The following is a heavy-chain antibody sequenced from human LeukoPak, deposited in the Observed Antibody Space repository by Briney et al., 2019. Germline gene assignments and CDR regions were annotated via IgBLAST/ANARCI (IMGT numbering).Heavy chain of an antibody. Sequence: SETLSLTCAVYGGSFSGYYWSWIRQPPGKGLEWIGEITHTGSTNYNPSLKSRVTISVDTSKNQFSLKLSSVTAADTAVYYCARSSGWYDFDYWGQGTLVTVSS. J-gene: IGHJ4*02. CDR3: ARSSGWYDFDY. V-gene: IGHV4-34*01. CDR2: ITHTGST. D-gene: IGHD6-19*01. CDR1: GGSFSGYY.